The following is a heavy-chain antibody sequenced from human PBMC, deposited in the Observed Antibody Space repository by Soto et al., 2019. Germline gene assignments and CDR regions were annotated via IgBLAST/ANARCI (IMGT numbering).Heavy chain of an antibody. J-gene: IGHJ4*02. V-gene: IGHV3-21*06. CDR2: ISGIRDYI. D-gene: IGHD3-10*01. CDR1: GFTFSYYT. Sequence: GGSLRLSCAASGFTFSYYTVHWVRRAPGKGLEWVSSISGIRDYIRYADSVKGRLTISRDNAKTSLYLQMNSLTAEDTAVYYCEREGVNNYTEYYFGYWGQGSLVTVYS. CDR3: EREGVNNYTEYYFGY.